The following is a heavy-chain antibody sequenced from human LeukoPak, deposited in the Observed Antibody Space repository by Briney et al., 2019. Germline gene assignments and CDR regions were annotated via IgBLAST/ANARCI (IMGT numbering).Heavy chain of an antibody. Sequence: GASVKVSCKASGYTFTGYYMHWVRQAPGQGLEWKGRINPNSGGTNYAQKFQGRVTMTRDTSISTAYMELSRLRSDDTAVYYCARASITMVRRVPDAFDIWGQGTMVTVSS. J-gene: IGHJ3*02. CDR3: ARASITMVRRVPDAFDI. V-gene: IGHV1-2*06. CDR1: GYTFTGYY. D-gene: IGHD3-10*01. CDR2: INPNSGGT.